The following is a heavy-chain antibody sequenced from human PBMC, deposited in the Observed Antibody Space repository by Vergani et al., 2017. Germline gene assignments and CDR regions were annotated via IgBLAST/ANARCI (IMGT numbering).Heavy chain of an antibody. D-gene: IGHD2-2*01. J-gene: IGHJ6*02. CDR1: GGTFSIYA. V-gene: IGHV1-69*12. CDR2: IIPIFGTA. CDR3: ARDPMYCSSTSCYGNYYYGMDV. Sequence: QVQLVQSGAEVKKPGSSVKVSCKASGGTFSIYAISWVRQAPGQGLEWMGGIIPIFGTANYAQKFQGRVTITADESTSTAYMELSSLRSEDTAVYYCARDPMYCSSTSCYGNYYYGMDVWGQGTTVTVSS.